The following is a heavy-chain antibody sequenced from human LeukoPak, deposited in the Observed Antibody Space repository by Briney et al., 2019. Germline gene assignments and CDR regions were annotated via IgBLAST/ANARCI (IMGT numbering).Heavy chain of an antibody. CDR3: AKKGGNYDYFDY. D-gene: IGHD3-3*01. CDR2: IRYDGSTK. V-gene: IGHV3-30*02. Sequence: GGSLGLSCAASGFSFNTYGMHWVRQAPGKGLEWVAYIRYDGSTKYYADSVRGRFTISRDNSKNTLYLEMNSLRAEDTAVFYCAKKGGNYDYFDYWGQGNLVTVSS. CDR1: GFSFNTYG. J-gene: IGHJ4*02.